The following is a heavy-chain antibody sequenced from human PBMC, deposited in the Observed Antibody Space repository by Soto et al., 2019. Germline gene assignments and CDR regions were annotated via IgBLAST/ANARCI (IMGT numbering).Heavy chain of an antibody. V-gene: IGHV4-34*01. CDR3: ARGAIIVVVPAAIGWFDP. CDR2: INHSGST. J-gene: IGHJ5*02. D-gene: IGHD2-2*01. Sequence: PSETLSLTCAVYGGSFSGYYWSWIRQPPGKGLEWIGEINHSGSTNYNPSLKSRVTISVDTSKNQFSLKLSSVTAADTAVYYCARGAIIVVVPAAIGWFDPWGQGTLVTVSS. CDR1: GGSFSGYY.